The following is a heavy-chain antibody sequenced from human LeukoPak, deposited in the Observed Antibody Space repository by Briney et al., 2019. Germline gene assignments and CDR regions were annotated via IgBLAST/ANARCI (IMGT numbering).Heavy chain of an antibody. J-gene: IGHJ5*02. CDR2: IYYSGST. Sequence: SEILSLTCTVSSGSISSSSYYWGWIRQPPGKGLEWIGSIYYSGSTYYNPSLKSRVTISVDTSKNQFSLKLSSVTAADTAVYYCAGDYGDYLPNWFDPWGQGTLVTVSS. V-gene: IGHV4-39*07. CDR1: SGSISSSSYY. CDR3: AGDYGDYLPNWFDP. D-gene: IGHD4-17*01.